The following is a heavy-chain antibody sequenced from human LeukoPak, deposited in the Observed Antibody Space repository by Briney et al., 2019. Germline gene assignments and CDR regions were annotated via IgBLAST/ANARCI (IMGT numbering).Heavy chain of an antibody. CDR2: INHSGGT. Sequence: SETLSLTCAVYGGSFSGYYWSWIRQPPGKGLEWIGEINHSGGTNYNPSLKSRVTTSVDTSKSQFSLKLSSVTAADTAVYYCARTNTVFYYFDYWGQGTLVTVSS. J-gene: IGHJ4*02. V-gene: IGHV4-34*01. CDR1: GGSFSGYY. D-gene: IGHD1/OR15-1a*01. CDR3: ARTNTVFYYFDY.